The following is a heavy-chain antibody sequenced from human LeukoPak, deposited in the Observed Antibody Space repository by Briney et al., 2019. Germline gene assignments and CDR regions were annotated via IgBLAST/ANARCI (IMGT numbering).Heavy chain of an antibody. V-gene: IGHV3-53*01. D-gene: IGHD4/OR15-4a*01. CDR3: ARRAGAYSHPYDY. CDR2: IYSDNT. J-gene: IGHJ4*02. Sequence: GGSLRLSCAASGFTFGDYAIHWVRQAPGKGLEWVSFIYSDNTHYSDSVKGRFTISRDNSKNTLYLQMNSLRAEDTAVYYCARRAGAYSHPYDYWGQGTLVTVSS. CDR1: GFTFGDYA.